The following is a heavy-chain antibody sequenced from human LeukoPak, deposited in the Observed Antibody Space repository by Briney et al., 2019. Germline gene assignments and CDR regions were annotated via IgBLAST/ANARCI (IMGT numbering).Heavy chain of an antibody. Sequence: ASVKVSCKASGYTFSDYYLHWLRQAPGQGLEWMGRMNPNNDGRMYSKKFRGRVTMTRDTSFSIGYMELSGLTTHDTAVYYCASSRLQVLPFDSWGQGTLVTVAS. CDR3: ASSRLQVLPFDS. J-gene: IGHJ5*01. V-gene: IGHV1-2*06. CDR2: MNPNNDGR. CDR1: GYTFSDYY. D-gene: IGHD4/OR15-4a*01.